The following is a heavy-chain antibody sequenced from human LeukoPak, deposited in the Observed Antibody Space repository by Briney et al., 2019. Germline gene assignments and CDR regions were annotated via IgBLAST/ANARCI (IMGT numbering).Heavy chain of an antibody. J-gene: IGHJ4*02. CDR3: AKNGIAEGYTDY. CDR2: ISGSGGST. V-gene: IGHV3-23*01. D-gene: IGHD5-12*01. CDR1: GFTFSSYA. Sequence: GGSLRLSCAASGFTFSSYAMSWVRQAPGKGLEWVSAISGSGGSTYYADSVKGRFTTSRDNSKNTLYLQMNSLRAEDTAVYYCAKNGIAEGYTDYWGQGTLVTVSS.